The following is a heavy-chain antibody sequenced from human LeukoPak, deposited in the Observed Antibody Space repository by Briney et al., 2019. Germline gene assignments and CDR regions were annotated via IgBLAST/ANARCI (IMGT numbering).Heavy chain of an antibody. D-gene: IGHD3-22*01. J-gene: IGHJ3*02. CDR1: GGSISSGSYY. CDR3: ARDLHYYDSSGSLGAFDI. CDR2: IYTSGST. Sequence: SQTLSLTCTVSGGSISSGSYYWSWIRQPAGKGLEWIGRIYTSGSTNYNPSLKSRVTISVDTSKNQFSLTLSSVTAAHTAVYYSARDLHYYDSSGSLGAFDIWGQGTMVTVSS. V-gene: IGHV4-61*02.